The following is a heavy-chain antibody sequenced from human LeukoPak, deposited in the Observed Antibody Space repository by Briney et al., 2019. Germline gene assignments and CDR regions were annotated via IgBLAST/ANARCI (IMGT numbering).Heavy chain of an antibody. V-gene: IGHV4-59*11. CDR1: GGSIRCHY. Sequence: SETLSLTCTVSGGSIRCHYWSWIRQPPGKGLEWIGYIYYSGSTSYNPSLTSRVTISVDTSKNQFSLNLSSVTAADTAVYYCARVHDSSGYLYFDYWGQGTLVTVSS. CDR3: ARVHDSSGYLYFDY. D-gene: IGHD3-22*01. J-gene: IGHJ4*02. CDR2: IYYSGST.